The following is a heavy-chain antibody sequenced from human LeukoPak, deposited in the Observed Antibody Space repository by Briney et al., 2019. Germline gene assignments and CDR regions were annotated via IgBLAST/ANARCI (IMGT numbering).Heavy chain of an antibody. CDR3: ARDNSVGDNAWWFDP. Sequence: AASVKVSCKASGYTFTSYYMHWVRQATGQGLEWMGWMNPNSGNTGYAQKFQGRVTMTRDMSTSTDYMELSSLRSEDTAIYYCARDNSVGDNAWWFDPWGQGTLVTVSS. CDR2: MNPNSGNT. V-gene: IGHV1-8*02. CDR1: GYTFTSYY. J-gene: IGHJ5*02. D-gene: IGHD1-26*01.